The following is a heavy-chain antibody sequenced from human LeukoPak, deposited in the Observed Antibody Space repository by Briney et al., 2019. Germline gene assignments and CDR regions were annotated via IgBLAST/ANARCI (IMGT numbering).Heavy chain of an antibody. J-gene: IGHJ6*02. CDR2: ISYDGGNK. V-gene: IGHV3-30-3*01. Sequence: PGGSLRLSCAASGFTFNNYSMHWVRQAPGKGLEWAALISYDGGNKYYADSVKGRFTISRDNSKNTLNLQMNSLRAEDTAVYYCARGGYCTSTSCYLVHYYGMDVWGQGTTVTVSS. CDR1: GFTFNNYS. CDR3: ARGGYCTSTSCYLVHYYGMDV. D-gene: IGHD2-2*01.